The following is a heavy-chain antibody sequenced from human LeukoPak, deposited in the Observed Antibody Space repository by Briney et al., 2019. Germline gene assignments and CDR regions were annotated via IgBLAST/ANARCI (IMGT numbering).Heavy chain of an antibody. D-gene: IGHD3-10*01. J-gene: IGHJ3*02. V-gene: IGHV4-39*07. CDR1: GGSISTSRSY. CDR3: AREIQPITMVRGASTFDI. Sequence: NPSETLSLTCTVSGGSISTSRSYGAWIRQPPGKGLEWIGSISYSGDTYYNPSHESRVTISVDTSRNQFSLKLNSVTAADTAVYYCAREIQPITMVRGASTFDIWGQGTMVTVSS. CDR2: ISYSGDT.